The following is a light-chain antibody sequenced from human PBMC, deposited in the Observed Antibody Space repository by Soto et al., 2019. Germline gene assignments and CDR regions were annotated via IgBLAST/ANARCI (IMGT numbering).Light chain of an antibody. J-gene: IGKJ5*01. V-gene: IGKV3-20*01. Sequence: TQSPSTLSASVGDRANLSCRASQTITRSSLAWYQQKPGQGPRLLIFGASIRATGVPDRFSASGSGTDFTLTISSLEPEDFAVYYCQQYVNSPITFGQGTRLE. CDR3: QQYVNSPIT. CDR2: GAS. CDR1: QTITRSS.